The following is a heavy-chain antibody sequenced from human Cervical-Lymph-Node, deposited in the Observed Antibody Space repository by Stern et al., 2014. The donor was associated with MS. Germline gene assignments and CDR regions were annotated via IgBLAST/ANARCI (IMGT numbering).Heavy chain of an antibody. Sequence: VHLVESGTEAKKPGDSVKVSCKDSGYTFNSYDINWVRHPTGQVLEWMGWMNPKSGYTGTAQKFQGRVTMTRSTSITTAYMELSSLRSEDTAVYYCARTDGDLDSWGQGTLVTVSS. CDR2: MNPKSGYT. CDR3: ARTDGDLDS. CDR1: GYTFNSYD. V-gene: IGHV1-8*01. J-gene: IGHJ4*02.